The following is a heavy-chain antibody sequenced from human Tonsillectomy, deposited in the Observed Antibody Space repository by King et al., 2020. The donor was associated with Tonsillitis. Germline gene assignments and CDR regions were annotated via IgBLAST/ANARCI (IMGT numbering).Heavy chain of an antibody. CDR1: GFTFTNSA. V-gene: IGHV1-58*01. CDR3: AAKSGGWYCDL. CDR2: IVVGSGNT. D-gene: IGHD1-26*01. Sequence: MQLVQSGPEVKKPGPSVKVSCKASGFTFTNSAVQWVRQARGQRLEWMGWIVVGSGNTNYAQNFQERVTIIRDMSTSTAYMELSSLRSEDTAVYYCAAKSGGWYCDLWGRGTLVTVSS. J-gene: IGHJ2*01.